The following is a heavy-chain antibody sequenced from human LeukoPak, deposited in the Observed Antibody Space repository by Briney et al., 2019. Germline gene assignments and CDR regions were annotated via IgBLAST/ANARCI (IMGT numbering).Heavy chain of an antibody. V-gene: IGHV3-21*01. Sequence: PGRSLRLSCAASGFTFSSYSMNWVRQAPGKGLEWVSSISSSSSYIYYADSVKGRFTISRDNAKNSLYLQMNSLRAEDTAVYYCARPLYSSSWYGSNYYYYGMDVWGQGTTVTVSS. CDR2: ISSSSSYI. CDR3: ARPLYSSSWYGSNYYYYGMDV. J-gene: IGHJ6*02. CDR1: GFTFSSYS. D-gene: IGHD6-13*01.